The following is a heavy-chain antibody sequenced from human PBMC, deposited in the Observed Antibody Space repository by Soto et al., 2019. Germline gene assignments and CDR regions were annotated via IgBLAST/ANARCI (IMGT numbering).Heavy chain of an antibody. CDR1: GYTFTSYA. J-gene: IGHJ4*02. V-gene: IGHV1-3*01. Sequence: SVKVSCKASGYTFTSYAMHWVRQAPGQRLEWMGWINAGNGNTKYSQKFQGRVTITRDTSASTAYMELSSLGSEDTAVYYCATSLWFGGLPALDYWGQGTLVTVSS. CDR3: ATSLWFGGLPALDY. CDR2: INAGNGNT. D-gene: IGHD3-10*01.